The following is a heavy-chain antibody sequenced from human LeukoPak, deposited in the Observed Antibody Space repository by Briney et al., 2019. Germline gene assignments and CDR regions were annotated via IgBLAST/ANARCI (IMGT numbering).Heavy chain of an antibody. CDR2: ISYSGSA. CDR3: ARAPIPYDRSRTDYRFDP. CDR1: GGSMISYY. D-gene: IGHD3-16*01. J-gene: IGHJ5*02. V-gene: IGHV4-59*12. Sequence: SETLSLTCTVSGGSMISYYWGWIRQPPGKGLEWVGYISYSGSATYNPSLKSRVTISLDTSKSQFSLKLTSVTAADTAVYYCARAPIPYDRSRTDYRFDPWGQGTLVTVAS.